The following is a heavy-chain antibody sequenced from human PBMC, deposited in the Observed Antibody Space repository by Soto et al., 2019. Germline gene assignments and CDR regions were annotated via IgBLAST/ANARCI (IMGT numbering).Heavy chain of an antibody. J-gene: IGHJ2*01. CDR1: GFTFINYA. V-gene: IGHV3-23*01. D-gene: IGHD2-2*01. CDR3: ARKVLGSTSRPDWWYFDL. Sequence: EVQLLESGGGLVQPGGSLRLSCVGSGFTFINYAMNWVRQTPGKGLEWVSTISGGGDRTFDADTVKGRFTIARDNSKNTVNLRMNSLRADATAVYYCARKVLGSTSRPDWWYFDLWGRGNLVTVSS. CDR2: ISGGGDRT.